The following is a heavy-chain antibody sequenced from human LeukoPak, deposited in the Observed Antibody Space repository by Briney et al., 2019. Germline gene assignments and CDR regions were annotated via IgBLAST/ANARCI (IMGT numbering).Heavy chain of an antibody. D-gene: IGHD3-10*01. CDR3: ARAPSLWFGED. CDR1: GGSISSYY. V-gene: IGHV4-59*08. CDR2: IYYSGST. Sequence: PSETLSLTCTVSGGSISSYYWSWIRQPPGKGLEWIGYIYYSGSTNYNPSLKSRVTISVDTSKNQFSLKLSSVTAADTAVYYCARAPSLWFGEDWGQGTLVTVSS. J-gene: IGHJ4*02.